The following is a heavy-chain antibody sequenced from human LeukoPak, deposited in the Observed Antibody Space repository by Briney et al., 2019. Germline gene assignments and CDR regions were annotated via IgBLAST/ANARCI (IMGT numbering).Heavy chain of an antibody. CDR2: IYYSVST. D-gene: IGHD1-1*01. V-gene: IGHV4-39*01. CDR3: ARRDTTGRIGRFDP. CDR1: GGSINISNYY. Sequence: PSETLSLTCTVSGGSINISNYYWGWIRQPPGKGLEWIGSIYYSVSTYYNPSLKSRVTISVDMSKNQFSLKLSSVTAADTAAYYCARRDTTGRIGRFDPWGQGTLVTVSS. J-gene: IGHJ5*02.